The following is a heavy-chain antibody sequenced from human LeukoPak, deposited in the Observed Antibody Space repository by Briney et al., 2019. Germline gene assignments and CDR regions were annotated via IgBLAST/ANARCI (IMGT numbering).Heavy chain of an antibody. D-gene: IGHD6-13*01. V-gene: IGHV3-53*01. Sequence: PGGSLRLSCAASGFTVSSNYMLWVRQAPGKGLEWVSLIYDGGSTYYADSVKGRFTISRDNSKKTLYVQMNSLRDEDTAVYYCARDWPSEWQQLPDYDAVDIWGQGTMVTVSS. CDR1: GFTVSSNY. CDR3: ARDWPSEWQQLPDYDAVDI. J-gene: IGHJ3*02. CDR2: IYDGGST.